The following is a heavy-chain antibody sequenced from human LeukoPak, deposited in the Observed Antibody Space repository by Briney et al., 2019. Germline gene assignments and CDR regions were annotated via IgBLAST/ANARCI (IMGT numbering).Heavy chain of an antibody. CDR2: IYYSGNT. J-gene: IGHJ5*02. Sequence: SETLSLTCTVSGVSISSSNSYWGWIRQPPGKGLEWIGSIYYSGNTYYNASLKSQVSISIDTSKNQFSLRLTSVTAADTAVYYCARQNSSNWYDDRGWFDPWGQGTLVTVSS. CDR3: ARQNSSNWYDDRGWFDP. D-gene: IGHD6-13*01. CDR1: GVSISSSNSY. V-gene: IGHV4-39*01.